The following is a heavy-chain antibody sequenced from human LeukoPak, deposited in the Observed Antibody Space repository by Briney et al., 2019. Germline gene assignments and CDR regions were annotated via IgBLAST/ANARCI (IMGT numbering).Heavy chain of an antibody. CDR3: ARDHIAVAGTSHWFDP. CDR1: GGTFSSYA. Sequence: SVKVPCTASGGTFSSYAISWVRQAPGEGLEWMGGIIPIFGTANYAQKFQGRVTITADESTSTAYMELSSLRSEDTAVYYCARDHIAVAGTSHWFDPWGQGTLVTVSS. CDR2: IIPIFGTA. D-gene: IGHD6-19*01. V-gene: IGHV1-69*13. J-gene: IGHJ5*02.